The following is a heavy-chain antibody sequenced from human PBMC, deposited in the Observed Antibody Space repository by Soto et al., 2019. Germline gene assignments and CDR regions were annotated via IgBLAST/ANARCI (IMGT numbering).Heavy chain of an antibody. J-gene: IGHJ4*02. CDR1: GFIFSDHY. Sequence: VQLVESGGGLVQPGGSLRLSCAASGFIFSDHYMDWVRQAPGKGLEWVGRIKNKANSYTTDYAASVKGRFTISRDDSRNSLYLQMNSLKTEDTAVYYCASRAGSTTGMVYWGQGTLVTVSS. CDR2: IKNKANSYTT. V-gene: IGHV3-72*01. CDR3: ASRAGSTTGMVY. D-gene: IGHD1-1*01.